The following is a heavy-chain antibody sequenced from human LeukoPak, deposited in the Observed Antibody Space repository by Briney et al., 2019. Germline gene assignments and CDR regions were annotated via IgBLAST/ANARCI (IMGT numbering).Heavy chain of an antibody. D-gene: IGHD3-22*01. CDR3: ATGGTGYNYADY. CDR2: IYYSGST. V-gene: IGHV4-39*01. Sequence: SETLSLTCTVSGGSISSSSYYWGWIRQPTGKGLEWIGSIYYSGSTYYNPSLKSRVTISVDTSKNQFSLKLSSVTAADTAVYYCATGGTGYNYADYWGQGTLVTVSS. J-gene: IGHJ4*02. CDR1: GGSISSSSYY.